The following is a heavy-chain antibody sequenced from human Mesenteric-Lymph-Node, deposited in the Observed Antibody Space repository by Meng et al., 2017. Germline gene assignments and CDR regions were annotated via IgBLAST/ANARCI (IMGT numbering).Heavy chain of an antibody. CDR3: ARGDSRGSLDN. V-gene: IGHV1-3*01. D-gene: IGHD3-10*01. Sequence: ASVKVSCKASGYTFTSYYMHWVRQAPGQRLEWMAWINPANGNAKYSQNFQGRVTLTRDTSASTAYMELSSLRSEDTGVYFCARGDSRGSLDNWGQGALVTVSS. CDR1: GYTFTSYY. J-gene: IGHJ4*02. CDR2: INPANGNA.